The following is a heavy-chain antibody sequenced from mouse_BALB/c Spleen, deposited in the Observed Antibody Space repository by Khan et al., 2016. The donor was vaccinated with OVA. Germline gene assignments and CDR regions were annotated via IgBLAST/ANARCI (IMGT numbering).Heavy chain of an antibody. CDR1: GDSITTGY. V-gene: IGHV3-8*02. Sequence: EVKLLESGPSLVKPSQTLSLTCSVTGDSITTGYWNWIRKFPGNKLEYMGYIIYTGYTYYNPSLKSRISITRHTSHNQYYLQLNSVTDEDTATYYCARSTYRYAFVYWGQGTLVTVSA. D-gene: IGHD2-14*01. CDR2: IIYTGYT. CDR3: ARSTYRYAFVY. J-gene: IGHJ3*01.